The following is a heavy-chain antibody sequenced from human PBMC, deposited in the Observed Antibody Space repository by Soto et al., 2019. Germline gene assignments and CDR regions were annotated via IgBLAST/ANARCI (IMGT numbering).Heavy chain of an antibody. V-gene: IGHV4-38-2*01. D-gene: IGHD3-3*01. CDR3: ARAPSDFWSGYSNGDYGMDV. Sequence: PSETLSLTCAVSGYSISSGYYWGWIRQPPGKGLEGIGSIYHSGSTGYSPSLKSRVTISVDTSKNQFSLELSSVTAADTAVYYCARAPSDFWSGYSNGDYGMDVWGQGTTVTVSS. CDR1: GYSISSGYY. CDR2: IYHSGST. J-gene: IGHJ6*02.